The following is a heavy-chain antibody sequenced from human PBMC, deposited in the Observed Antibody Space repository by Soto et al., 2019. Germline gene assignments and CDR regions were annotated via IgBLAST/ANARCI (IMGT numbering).Heavy chain of an antibody. CDR1: GYSFTAFH. CDR2: INPNIGHA. V-gene: IGHV1-46*01. D-gene: IGHD2-2*01. Sequence: ASVKGSCKASGYSFTAFHMHWVRQAPGLGLEWMGIINPNIGHANIARGFEGRVAVTWDTSTSTVYMELSGLRSDDTDVYYCATAPSSSSSFFFDYWEEGTPVTVCS. CDR3: ATAPSSSSSFFFDY. J-gene: IGHJ4*01.